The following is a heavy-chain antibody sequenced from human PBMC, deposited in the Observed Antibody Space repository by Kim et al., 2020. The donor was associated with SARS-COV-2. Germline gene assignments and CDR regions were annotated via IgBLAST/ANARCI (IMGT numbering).Heavy chain of an antibody. CDR3: ARSTYYYGSGSYYTFDY. Sequence: GGSLRLSCAASGFTFSSYAMSWVRQAPGKGLEWVSAISGSGGSTYYADSVKGRFTISRDNSKNTLYLQMNSLRAEYTAVYYCARSTYYYGSGSYYTFDYWGQGTLVTVSS. CDR1: GFTFSSYA. CDR2: ISGSGGST. V-gene: IGHV3-23*01. J-gene: IGHJ4*02. D-gene: IGHD3-10*01.